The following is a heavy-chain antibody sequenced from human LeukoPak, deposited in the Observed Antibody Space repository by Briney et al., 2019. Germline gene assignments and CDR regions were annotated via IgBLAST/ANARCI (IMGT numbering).Heavy chain of an antibody. D-gene: IGHD2/OR15-2a*01. CDR3: TRLQSYFNS. CDR2: ISQDGGES. V-gene: IGHV3-7*01. J-gene: IGHJ1*01. Sequence: GGSLRLSCAAPGVNFNTYWMAWVRQAPAGKGLERVASISQDGGESYYADSVRGRSTISRDNAKKTLYLQMNSLRAEDTTMYYCTRLQSYFNSWGQGTLVTVSS. CDR1: GVNFNTYW.